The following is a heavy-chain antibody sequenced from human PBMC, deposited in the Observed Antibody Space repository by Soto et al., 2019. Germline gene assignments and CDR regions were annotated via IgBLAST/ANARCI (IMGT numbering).Heavy chain of an antibody. J-gene: IGHJ6*02. Sequence: ASVKVSCKASGYTFTSYDINWVRQATGQGLEWMGWMNPNSGNTGYAQKFQGRVTMTRNNSISTAYMELSSLRSEDTAVYYCARSYSSSWYLMVSYYYGMDVWGQGTTVTVSS. CDR2: MNPNSGNT. D-gene: IGHD6-13*01. CDR3: ARSYSSSWYLMVSYYYGMDV. V-gene: IGHV1-8*01. CDR1: GYTFTSYD.